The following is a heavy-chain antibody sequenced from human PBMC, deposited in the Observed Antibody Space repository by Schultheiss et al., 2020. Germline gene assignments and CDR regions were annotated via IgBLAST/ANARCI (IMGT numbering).Heavy chain of an antibody. Sequence: SETLSLTCTVSGGSISSGGYYWSWIRQHPGKGLEWIGYIYYSGSTYYNPSLKSRVTISVDTSKNQFSLKLSSVTAADTAVYYCARGRPSPDYYGSGSNWFDPWGQGTLVIVSS. CDR1: GGSISSGGYY. CDR3: ARGRPSPDYYGSGSNWFDP. D-gene: IGHD3-10*01. V-gene: IGHV4-31*03. J-gene: IGHJ5*02. CDR2: IYYSGST.